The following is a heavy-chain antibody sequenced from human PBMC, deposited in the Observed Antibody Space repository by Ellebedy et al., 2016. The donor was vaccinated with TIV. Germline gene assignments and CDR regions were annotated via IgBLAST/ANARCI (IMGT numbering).Heavy chain of an antibody. CDR1: GGSISSYS. V-gene: IGHV4-4*07. CDR3: ARIDPWQPIDD. Sequence: MPSETLSLTCTVSGGSISSYSWSWIRQPAGEGLEWIGRIFTSGSTNFNPSLKSRVTMSVDTSKNQFSLKLSSVTAADTAVYYCARIDPWQPIDDWGQGILVTVSS. D-gene: IGHD2-21*01. J-gene: IGHJ4*02. CDR2: IFTSGST.